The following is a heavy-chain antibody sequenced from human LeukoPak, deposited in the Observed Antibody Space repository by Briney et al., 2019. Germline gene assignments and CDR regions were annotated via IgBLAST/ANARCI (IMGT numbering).Heavy chain of an antibody. CDR2: IHASGST. Sequence: SETLSLTCTVSGGSISSYYWSWIRQPPGKGLEWIGCIHASGSTNFNPSFKSRVTISVDTSKNQFSLKLSSVTAADTAVYYCARQHSPHYYYYMDVWGKGTTVTVSS. CDR1: GGSISSYY. D-gene: IGHD3-3*02. J-gene: IGHJ6*03. V-gene: IGHV4-4*09. CDR3: ARQHSPHYYYYMDV.